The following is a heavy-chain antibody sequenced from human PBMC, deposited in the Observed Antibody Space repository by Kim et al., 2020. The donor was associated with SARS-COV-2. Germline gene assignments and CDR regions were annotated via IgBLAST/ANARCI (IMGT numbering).Heavy chain of an antibody. J-gene: IGHJ6*02. V-gene: IGHV3-53*01. D-gene: IGHD3-9*01. CDR3: ARDKYYDILTGYYYYGMDV. Sequence: GRFTISRDNSKNTLYLQMNSLRAEDTAVYYCARDKYYDILTGYYYYGMDVWGQGTTVTVSS.